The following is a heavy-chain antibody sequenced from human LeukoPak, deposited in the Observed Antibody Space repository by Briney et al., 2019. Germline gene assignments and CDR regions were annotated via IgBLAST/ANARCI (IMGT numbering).Heavy chain of an antibody. CDR2: ISSSGSTI. V-gene: IGHV3-48*03. CDR1: GFTFSKFA. CDR3: AELGITMIGGV. D-gene: IGHD3-10*02. J-gene: IGHJ6*04. Sequence: GGSLRLSCAAAGFTFSKFAMNWVRQAPGKGLEWVSYISSSGSTIYYADSVKGRFTISRDNAKNSLYLQMNSLRAEDTAVYYCAELGITMIGGVWGKGTTVTISS.